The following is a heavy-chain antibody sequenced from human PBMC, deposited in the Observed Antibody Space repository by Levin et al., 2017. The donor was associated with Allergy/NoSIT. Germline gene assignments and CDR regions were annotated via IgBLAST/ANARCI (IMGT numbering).Heavy chain of an antibody. J-gene: IGHJ4*02. CDR1: GFTFSSYA. V-gene: IGHV3-30-3*01. D-gene: IGHD6-13*01. CDR2: ISYDGSNK. CDR3: ARDVGIAAAGPTSSTFDY. Sequence: GGSLRLSCAASGFTFSSYAMHWVRQAPGKGLEWVAVISYDGSNKYYADSVKGRFTISRDNSKNTLYLQMNSLRAEDTAVYYCARDVGIAAAGPTSSTFDYWGQGTLVTVSS.